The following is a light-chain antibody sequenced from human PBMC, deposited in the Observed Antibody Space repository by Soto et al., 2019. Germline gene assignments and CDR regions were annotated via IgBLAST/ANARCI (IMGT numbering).Light chain of an antibody. CDR2: DAS. CDR1: QSVGSY. V-gene: IGKV3-11*01. CDR3: QQRGNWPVT. J-gene: IGKJ1*01. Sequence: EIVLTQSPATLSLSPGERATLSCRASQSVGSYFAWYQQKPGRAPRLLIYDASNRATGIPARFSGSGSGTDFTLTISSLEPDDFAVYYCQQRGNWPVTFGQGTKVDI.